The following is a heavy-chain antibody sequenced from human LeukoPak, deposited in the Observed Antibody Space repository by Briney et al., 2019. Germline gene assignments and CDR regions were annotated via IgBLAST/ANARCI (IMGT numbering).Heavy chain of an antibody. CDR2: INAGNGNT. Sequence: ASVKVSCKASGYTFTSYAMHWVRQAPGQRLEWMGWINAGNGNTKYSQKFQGRVTITRDTSASTAYMELSSLRSEDTAVYYCARDYYDSSGYIPHGMDVWGQGTTVTVSS. J-gene: IGHJ6*02. CDR3: ARDYYDSSGYIPHGMDV. V-gene: IGHV1-3*01. CDR1: GYTFTSYA. D-gene: IGHD3-22*01.